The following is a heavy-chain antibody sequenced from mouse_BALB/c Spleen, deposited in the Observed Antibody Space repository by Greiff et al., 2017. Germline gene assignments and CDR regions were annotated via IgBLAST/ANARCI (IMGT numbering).Heavy chain of an antibody. D-gene: IGHD2-4*01. J-gene: IGHJ1*01. V-gene: IGHV3-6*02. Sequence: EVQLVESGPGLVKPSQSLSLTCSVTGYSITSGYYWNWIRQFPGNKLEWMGYISYDGSNNYNPSLKNRISITRDTSKNQFFLKLNSVTTEDTATYYCAREDYDVYFDVWGAGTTVTVSS. CDR2: ISYDGSN. CDR3: AREDYDVYFDV. CDR1: GYSITSGYY.